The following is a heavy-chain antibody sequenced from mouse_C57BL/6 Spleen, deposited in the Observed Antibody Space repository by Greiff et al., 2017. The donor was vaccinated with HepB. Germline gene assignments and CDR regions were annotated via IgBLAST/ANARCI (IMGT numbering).Heavy chain of an antibody. CDR2: ISSGGDYI. J-gene: IGHJ2*01. Sequence: DVMLVESGEGLVKPGGSLKLSCAASGFTFSSYAMSWVRQTPEKRLEWVAYISSGGDYIYYADTVKGRFTISRDNARNTLYLQMSSLKSEDTAMYYCTRDHGSSFDYWGQGTTLTVSS. CDR1: GFTFSSYA. V-gene: IGHV5-9-1*02. CDR3: TRDHGSSFDY. D-gene: IGHD1-1*01.